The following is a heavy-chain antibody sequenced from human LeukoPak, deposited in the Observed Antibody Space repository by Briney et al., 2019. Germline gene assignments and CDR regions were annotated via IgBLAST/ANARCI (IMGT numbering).Heavy chain of an antibody. D-gene: IGHD2-15*01. CDR2: IIPILGIA. CDR1: GGTFSSYA. CDR3: ARYCSGGSCYGFDY. Sequence: EASVKVSCKASGGTFSSYAISWVRQAPGQGLEWMGRIIPILGIANYAQKFQGRVTITADKSTSTAYMELSSLRSEDTAVYYCARYCSGGSCYGFDYWDQGTLVTVSS. J-gene: IGHJ4*02. V-gene: IGHV1-69*04.